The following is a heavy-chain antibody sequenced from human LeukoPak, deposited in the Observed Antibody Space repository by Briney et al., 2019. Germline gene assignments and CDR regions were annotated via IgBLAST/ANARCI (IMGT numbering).Heavy chain of an antibody. CDR2: VYENGSP. J-gene: IGHJ3*02. CDR3: ARDSRLGPRAGDFDI. D-gene: IGHD1-26*01. Sequence: SETLSLTCSVFGGTIRGYYWSWIRQPPGKGLEWIGYVYENGSPNYNPSLRSRVTISADLSKNQLSLRVASVSATDTAVYYCARDSRLGPRAGDFDIWGRGSMVTVSS. CDR1: GGTIRGYY. V-gene: IGHV4-59*01.